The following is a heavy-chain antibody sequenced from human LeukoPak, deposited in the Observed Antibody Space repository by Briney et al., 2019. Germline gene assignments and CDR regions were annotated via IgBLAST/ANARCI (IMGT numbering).Heavy chain of an antibody. D-gene: IGHD6-6*01. Sequence: PGGSLRLSCAASGFSFDDYVVHWVRQPPGKGLEWVSLISGDGVSTYYADSVKGRLTISRDNSKNSLYLQMNSLRTEDTALYYCTKDIRPRYSSSSGFDYWGQGTLVTVSS. V-gene: IGHV3-43*02. CDR1: GFSFDDYV. CDR3: TKDIRPRYSSSSGFDY. J-gene: IGHJ4*02. CDR2: ISGDGVST.